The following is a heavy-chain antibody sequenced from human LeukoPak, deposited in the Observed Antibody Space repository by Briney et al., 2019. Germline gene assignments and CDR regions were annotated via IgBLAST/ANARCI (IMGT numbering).Heavy chain of an antibody. CDR2: INPNSGGT. Sequence: VASVKVSCKASGYTFTVYYMQWVRQAPGQGLGWMGWINPNSGGTNYAQKFQGRVTMTRDTSISTAYMELSRLRSDDTAVYYCARFHYYGSGSLDYWGQGTLVTVSS. CDR3: ARFHYYGSGSLDY. CDR1: GYTFTVYY. D-gene: IGHD3-10*01. V-gene: IGHV1-2*02. J-gene: IGHJ4*02.